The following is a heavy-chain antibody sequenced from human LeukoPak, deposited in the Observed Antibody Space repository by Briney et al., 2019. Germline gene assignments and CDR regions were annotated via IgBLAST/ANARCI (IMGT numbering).Heavy chain of an antibody. CDR1: GFVFSDEN. D-gene: IGHD4-17*01. V-gene: IGHV3-48*02. CDR3: AKAGAYGALNT. Sequence: GGSLRLPCAASGFVFSDENMNWVRQAPGKGLEWISHINTRSSTIYYADSVKGRFTSSRDNAKNSLYLQMNNLRDEDTAVYFCAKAGAYGALNTWGQGTLVTVSS. J-gene: IGHJ5*02. CDR2: INTRSSTI.